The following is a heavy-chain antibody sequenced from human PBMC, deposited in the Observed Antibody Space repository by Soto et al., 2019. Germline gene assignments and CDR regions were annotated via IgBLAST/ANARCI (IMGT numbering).Heavy chain of an antibody. D-gene: IGHD3-22*01. CDR3: ARGYYDSSGYYYAFDI. Sequence: XVSLRLSCAASGFTFSSYSMNWVRQAPGKGLEWVSSISSSSSYIYYADSVKGRFTISRDNAKNSLYLQMNSLRAEDTAVYYCARGYYDSSGYYYAFDIWGQGTMVTVSS. J-gene: IGHJ3*02. V-gene: IGHV3-21*01. CDR2: ISSSSSYI. CDR1: GFTFSSYS.